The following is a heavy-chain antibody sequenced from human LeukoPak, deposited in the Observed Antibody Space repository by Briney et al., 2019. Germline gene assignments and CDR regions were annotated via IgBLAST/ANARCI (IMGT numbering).Heavy chain of an antibody. Sequence: PGGSLRLSCAASGFTFRSYDMSWVRQAPGKGLEWVSTLSGSGDSTYYADSVKGRFTIPRDNSKNTLFLQMNSMRAEDTAVYYCAKEVWSAMYYFDFWGQGTLVTVSS. V-gene: IGHV3-23*01. CDR3: AKEVWSAMYYFDF. D-gene: IGHD2-2*01. J-gene: IGHJ4*02. CDR2: LSGSGDST. CDR1: GFTFRSYD.